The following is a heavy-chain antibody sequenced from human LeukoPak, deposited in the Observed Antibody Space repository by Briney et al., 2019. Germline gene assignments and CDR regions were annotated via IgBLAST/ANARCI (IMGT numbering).Heavy chain of an antibody. J-gene: IGHJ5*01. D-gene: IGHD1-26*01. V-gene: IGHV3-13*04. CDR3: ARGLTGGLDS. CDR1: GFIFSSYD. Sequence: TGGSLILSCAASGFIFSSYDMHWVRQATGKGLEWVSSIAITGNTYYSGSVKGRFTISRENAKNSLYLQMNSLRAGDTAVYCCARGLTGGLDSWGQGTLVTVSS. CDR2: IAITGNT.